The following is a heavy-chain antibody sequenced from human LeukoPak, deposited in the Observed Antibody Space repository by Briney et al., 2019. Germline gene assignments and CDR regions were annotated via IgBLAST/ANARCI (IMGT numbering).Heavy chain of an antibody. D-gene: IGHD7-27*01. CDR1: GFTFSSYW. J-gene: IGHJ3*01. CDR3: ARDLPSYLGAFDL. Sequence: GGSLRLSCAASGFTFSSYWMSWVRQAPGKGLEWVANIKQDGSEKYYVDSVKGRFTISRDNAKNSLYLQMNSLRAEDTAVYYCARDLPSYLGAFDLWGQGTMVTVSS. V-gene: IGHV3-7*01. CDR2: IKQDGSEK.